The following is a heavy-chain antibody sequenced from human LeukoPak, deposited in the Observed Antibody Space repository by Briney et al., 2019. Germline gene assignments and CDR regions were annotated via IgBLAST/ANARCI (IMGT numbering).Heavy chain of an antibody. CDR1: GFTFSSYS. CDR3: ARAVGGSYFHRGYYFDY. J-gene: IGHJ4*02. D-gene: IGHD1-26*01. V-gene: IGHV3-21*04. CDR2: ISSSSSYI. Sequence: GGSLRLSCAASGFTFSSYSMNWVRQAPGKGLEWVSSISSSSSYIYYADSVKGRFTISRDNSKNTLYLQMNSLRAEDTAVYYCARAVGGSYFHRGYYFDYWGQGTLVTVSS.